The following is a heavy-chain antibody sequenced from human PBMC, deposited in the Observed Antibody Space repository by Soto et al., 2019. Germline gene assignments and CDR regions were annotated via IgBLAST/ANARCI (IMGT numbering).Heavy chain of an antibody. J-gene: IGHJ6*03. V-gene: IGHV4-34*01. Sequence: QVQLQQWGAGLLKPSETLSLTCAVYGGTFSGYYWSWIRQPPGKGLEWIGEINHSGSTNYNPSLKSRVTISVDTSKNQFSLKLSSVTAVDTAVYYCARGRGDPYYYYYMDVWGKGTTVTVSS. CDR1: GGTFSGYY. CDR2: INHSGST. CDR3: ARGRGDPYYYYYMDV. D-gene: IGHD2-21*01.